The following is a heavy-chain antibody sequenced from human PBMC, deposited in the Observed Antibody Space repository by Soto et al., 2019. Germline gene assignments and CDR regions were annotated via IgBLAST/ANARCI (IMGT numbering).Heavy chain of an antibody. CDR3: ARDQNIVVVPAAHPDAFDI. Sequence: SETLSLTCTVSGGSISSGDYYWSWIRQPPGKGLEWIGYIYYSGSTYYNPSLKSRVTISVDTSKNQFSLKLSSVTAADTAVYYCARDQNIVVVPAAHPDAFDIWGQGTMVTVSS. CDR2: IYYSGST. CDR1: GGSISSGDYY. V-gene: IGHV4-30-4*01. J-gene: IGHJ3*02. D-gene: IGHD2-2*01.